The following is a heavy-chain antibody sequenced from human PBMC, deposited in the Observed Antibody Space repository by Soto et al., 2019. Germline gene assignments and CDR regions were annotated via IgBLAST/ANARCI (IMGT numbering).Heavy chain of an antibody. D-gene: IGHD3-22*01. CDR2: INHSGST. CDR3: ARASRVRSGYYYSHYYYGMDV. J-gene: IGHJ6*02. CDR1: GGSFSGYY. V-gene: IGHV4-34*01. Sequence: LETLPHTCAVYGGSFSGYYWSWIRQPPGKGLEWIGEINHSGSTNYNPSLKSRVTISVDTSKNQFSLKLSSVTAADTAVYYCARASRVRSGYYYSHYYYGMDVWGQGTTVTVSS.